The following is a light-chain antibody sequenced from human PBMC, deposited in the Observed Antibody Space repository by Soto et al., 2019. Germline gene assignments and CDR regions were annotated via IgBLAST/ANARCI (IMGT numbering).Light chain of an antibody. CDR2: GAS. J-gene: IGKJ2*01. Sequence: EIVLTQSPGTLSLSPGERATLSCRASQSVASNYLAWYQQKPGQTPRLLIYGASNRATDIPDRFSGSGSGTDFPLTISRLEPKDFAVYYCQQYSISPPYTFGQGTKLEIK. V-gene: IGKV3-20*01. CDR1: QSVASNY. CDR3: QQYSISPPYT.